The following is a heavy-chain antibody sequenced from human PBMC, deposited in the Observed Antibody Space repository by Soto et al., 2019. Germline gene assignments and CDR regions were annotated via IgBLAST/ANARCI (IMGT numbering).Heavy chain of an antibody. J-gene: IGHJ5*02. Sequence: SETLSLTCTVSGGSISSSSYYWGWIRQPPGKGLEWIGSIYYSGSTYYNPSLKSRVTISVDTSKNQFSLKLSSVTAADTAVYYCAPYSSSRGWFDPWGQGTLVTVSS. D-gene: IGHD6-13*01. V-gene: IGHV4-39*01. CDR2: IYYSGST. CDR1: GGSISSSSYY. CDR3: APYSSSRGWFDP.